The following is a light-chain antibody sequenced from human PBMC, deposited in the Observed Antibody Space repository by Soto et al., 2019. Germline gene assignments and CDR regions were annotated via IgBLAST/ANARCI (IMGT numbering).Light chain of an antibody. J-gene: IGLJ2*01. Sequence: QSVLTQSPSASVTPGQRVTISCSGSRSNIGTYAVNWYQQLPGAAPTLLIFRNHQRPSGVPDRFSGSKSGTSASLAISGPQSEDEDDYYCAAWDDSLRAVVFGGGTKLTVL. V-gene: IGLV1-44*01. CDR1: RSNIGTYA. CDR3: AAWDDSLRAVV. CDR2: RNH.